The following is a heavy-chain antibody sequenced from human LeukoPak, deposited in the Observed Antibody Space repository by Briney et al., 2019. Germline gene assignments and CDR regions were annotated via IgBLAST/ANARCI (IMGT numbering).Heavy chain of an antibody. V-gene: IGHV3-9*01. CDR3: AKDISGYDRGGFDY. CDR1: GFTFDDYA. CDR2: ISWNSGSI. J-gene: IGHJ4*02. D-gene: IGHD5-12*01. Sequence: GGSLRLSCAASGFTFDDYAMHRVRQAPGKGLEWVSGISWNSGSIGYADSVKGRFTISRDNAKNSLYLQMNSLRAEDTALYYCAKDISGYDRGGFDYWGQGTLVTVSS.